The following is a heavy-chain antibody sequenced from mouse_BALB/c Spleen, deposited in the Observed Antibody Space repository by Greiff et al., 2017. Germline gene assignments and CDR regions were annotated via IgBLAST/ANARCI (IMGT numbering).Heavy chain of an antibody. D-gene: IGHD2-4*01. CDR1: GFTFTDYY. Sequence: EVKLVESGGGLVQPGGSLRLSCATSGFTFTDYYMSWVRQPPGKALEWLGFIRNKANGYTTEYSASVKGRFTISRDNSQSILYLQMNTLRAEDSATYYCAREGYDWSWAMDYWGQGTSVTVSS. J-gene: IGHJ4*01. CDR3: AREGYDWSWAMDY. V-gene: IGHV7-3*02. CDR2: IRNKANGYTT.